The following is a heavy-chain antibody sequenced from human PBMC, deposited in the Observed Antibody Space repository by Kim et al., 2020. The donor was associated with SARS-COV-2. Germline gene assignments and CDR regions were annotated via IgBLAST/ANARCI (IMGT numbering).Heavy chain of an antibody. Sequence: SETLSLTCTVSGGSISSYYWSWIRQPPGKGLEWIGYIYYSGSTNYNPSLKSRVTISVDTSKNQFSLKLSSVTAADTAVYYCARGGGRWLDPWHFDYWGQGTLVTVSS. D-gene: IGHD3-22*01. CDR1: GGSISSYY. V-gene: IGHV4-59*13. CDR2: IYYSGST. CDR3: ARGGGRWLDPWHFDY. J-gene: IGHJ4*02.